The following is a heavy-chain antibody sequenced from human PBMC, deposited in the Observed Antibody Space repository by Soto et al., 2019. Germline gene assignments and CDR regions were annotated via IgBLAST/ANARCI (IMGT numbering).Heavy chain of an antibody. J-gene: IGHJ4*02. Sequence: SETLSLTCTVSGGSISSYYWSWIRQPPGKGLEWIGYIYYSGSTNYNPSLKSRVTISIDRSKNQFSLKLSSVTAADTAVYYCARSNPSRPDYWGQGTLVTVSS. V-gene: IGHV4-59*12. D-gene: IGHD6-6*01. CDR1: GGSISSYY. CDR2: IYYSGST. CDR3: ARSNPSRPDY.